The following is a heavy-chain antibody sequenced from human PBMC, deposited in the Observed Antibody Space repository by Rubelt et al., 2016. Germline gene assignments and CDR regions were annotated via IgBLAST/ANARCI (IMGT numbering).Heavy chain of an antibody. J-gene: IGHJ5*02. D-gene: IGHD2-2*01. Sequence: QLQLQESGPGLVKPSETLSLTCTVSGGSISSSSYYWGWIRQPPGKGLEWIGSIYYSGSTYYNPSLKGRVTISVDTSKNQFCRKLSSVTAADTAVYYCARHGAIHRPAATSNWFGPWGQGTLVTVSS. CDR3: ARHGAIHRPAATSNWFGP. CDR1: GGSISSSSYY. V-gene: IGHV4-39*01. CDR2: IYYSGST.